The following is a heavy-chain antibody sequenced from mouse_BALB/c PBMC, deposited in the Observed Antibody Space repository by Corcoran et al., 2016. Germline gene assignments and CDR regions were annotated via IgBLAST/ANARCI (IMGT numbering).Heavy chain of an antibody. CDR2: IDPANGNT. CDR3: ARYDYDGRYYAMDY. CDR1: GFNIKDTY. Sequence: EVQLQQSGAELVKPGASVKLSCTASGFNIKDTYMHWVKQRPEQGLEWIGRIDPANGNTKYDPKFQGKATITADTSSNTAYLQLSSLTSEDTAVYYCARYDYDGRYYAMDYWGQGTSVTVSS. D-gene: IGHD2-4*01. J-gene: IGHJ4*01. V-gene: IGHV14-3*02.